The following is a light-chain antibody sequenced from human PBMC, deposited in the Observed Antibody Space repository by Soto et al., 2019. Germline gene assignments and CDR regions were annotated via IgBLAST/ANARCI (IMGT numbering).Light chain of an antibody. J-gene: IGKJ1*01. CDR2: GAS. CDR3: QQYGSSGT. V-gene: IGKV3-15*01. Sequence: EIVMTQSPATLSVSPGERATLSCRASQSVSSNLAWYQQKPGQAPRLLIYGASTRATGIPARFSCSGSGTEFTLTLSSLQSEDFAVYYCQQYGSSGTFGQGTKVDIK. CDR1: QSVSSN.